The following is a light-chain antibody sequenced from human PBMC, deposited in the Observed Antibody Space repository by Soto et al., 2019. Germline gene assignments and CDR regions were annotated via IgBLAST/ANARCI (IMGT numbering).Light chain of an antibody. V-gene: IGLV2-14*01. Sequence: QSALTQPASLSGSPGQSITISCTGTSSDVCDSNYVSWYQQRPGEAPKLMIYEVSNRPSGVSNRFSGSKSGNTADLTISGLRAEDEADYYCSSYTSSVTLYVFGTGTKVT. CDR3: SSYTSSVTLYV. CDR1: SSDVCDSNY. CDR2: EVS. J-gene: IGLJ1*01.